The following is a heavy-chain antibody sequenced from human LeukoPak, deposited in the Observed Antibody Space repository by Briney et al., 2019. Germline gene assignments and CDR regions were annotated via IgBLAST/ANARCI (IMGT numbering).Heavy chain of an antibody. V-gene: IGHV3-30*03. Sequence: PGGSLRLSCVASGFTFSYYGMHWVRQAPGKGLEWVAVISYDGSNKYYADSVKGRFTISRDNSKNTLYLQMNSLRAEDTAVYYCARAWSDYYDSSCYYFVGDYYGMDVWGQGTTVTVSS. J-gene: IGHJ6*02. D-gene: IGHD3-22*01. CDR1: GFTFSYYG. CDR3: ARAWSDYYDSSCYYFVGDYYGMDV. CDR2: ISYDGSNK.